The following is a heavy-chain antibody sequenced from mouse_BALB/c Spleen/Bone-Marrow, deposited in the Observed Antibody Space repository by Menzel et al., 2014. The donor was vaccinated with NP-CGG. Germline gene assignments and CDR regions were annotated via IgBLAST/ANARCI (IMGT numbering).Heavy chain of an antibody. Sequence: EVQLQEPGGGLVQPGGSLRLSCATSGFTFTDYYMSWVRRPPGKALEWLGFIRNKANGYTTEYSASVKGRFTISRDNSQSILYLQMNTLRAEDSATYYCARDIGLRLRFAYWGQGTLVTVSA. J-gene: IGHJ3*01. CDR2: IRNKANGYTT. CDR1: GFTFTDYY. V-gene: IGHV7-3*02. D-gene: IGHD1-2*01. CDR3: ARDIGLRLRFAY.